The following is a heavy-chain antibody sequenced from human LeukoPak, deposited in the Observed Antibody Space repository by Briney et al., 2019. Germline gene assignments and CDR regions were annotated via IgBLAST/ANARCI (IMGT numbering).Heavy chain of an antibody. V-gene: IGHV3-21*01. Sequence: PGGSLRLSCAGSGFTFSRYTFNWVRQAPGRGLEWVSAISGDSKYIYYTDSVKGRFTISRDNAKNSLYLQMNSLRAEDTAVYYCATYSSLNRREFQFWGQGTLLTVSS. CDR1: GFTFSRYT. CDR3: ATYSSLNRREFQF. D-gene: IGHD3-22*01. J-gene: IGHJ1*01. CDR2: ISGDSKYI.